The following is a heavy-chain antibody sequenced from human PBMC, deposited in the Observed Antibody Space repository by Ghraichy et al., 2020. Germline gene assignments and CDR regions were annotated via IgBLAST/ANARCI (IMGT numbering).Heavy chain of an antibody. CDR3: ARADILTAYSGVYLYGMDV. D-gene: IGHD3-9*01. Sequence: SETLSLTCIVSGGSVSSDTYYWSWIRQPPGKGLEWIGYIFHTGSTNYNPSLKSRVTISVDTSKNQFSLKLSSVTAADTALYFCARADILTAYSGVYLYGMDVWGQGTPVTVSS. J-gene: IGHJ6*02. CDR2: IFHTGST. V-gene: IGHV4-61*01. CDR1: GGSVSSDTYY.